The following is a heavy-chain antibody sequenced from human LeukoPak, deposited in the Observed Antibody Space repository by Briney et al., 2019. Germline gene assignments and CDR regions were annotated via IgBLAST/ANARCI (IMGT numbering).Heavy chain of an antibody. V-gene: IGHV3-23*01. CDR3: AKDRAPMDV. CDR2: ISGSGGST. Sequence: GGSLRLSCAASGFTFSDYYMSWIRQAPGKGLEWVSDISGSGGSTYYADSVRGLFTISRDNSKNTLYLQMNSRRAEDTAVYYCAKDRAPMDVWGQGTTVTVSS. CDR1: GFTFSDYY. J-gene: IGHJ6*02.